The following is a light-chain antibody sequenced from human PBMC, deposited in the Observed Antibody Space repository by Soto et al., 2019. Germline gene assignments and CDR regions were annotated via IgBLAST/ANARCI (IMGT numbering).Light chain of an antibody. J-gene: IGKJ1*01. CDR2: GAS. CDR1: QSVSSN. Sequence: IVMPQTPATLSVSPGERATLSCRASQSVSSNLAWYQQKPGQAPRLLIYGASTRATGIPDRFSGSGSGTDFTLTISRLEPEDFAVYYCQQYGSSPWTFGQWTKG. CDR3: QQYGSSPWT. V-gene: IGKV3-20*01.